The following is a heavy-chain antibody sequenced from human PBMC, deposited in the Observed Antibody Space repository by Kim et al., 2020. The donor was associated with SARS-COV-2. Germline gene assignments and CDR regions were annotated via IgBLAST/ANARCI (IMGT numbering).Heavy chain of an antibody. Sequence: GGSLRLSCAASGFTFRKYVMRWVRQAPGKGLEWVSGISDTGDNTYYADSVKGRFTISRDNSKNTVYLQMNRLRAEDTAVYYCAKAPIVLQPDAVETSGGCWGQGTLVTVSS. CDR1: GFTFRKYV. D-gene: IGHD2-2*01. CDR2: ISDTGDNT. CDR3: AKAPIVLQPDAVETSGGC. V-gene: IGHV3-23*01. J-gene: IGHJ4*02.